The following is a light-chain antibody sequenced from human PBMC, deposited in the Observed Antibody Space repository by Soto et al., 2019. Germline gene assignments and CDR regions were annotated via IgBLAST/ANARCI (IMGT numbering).Light chain of an antibody. CDR2: GAS. V-gene: IGKV3-20*01. CDR1: PSVTNSF. J-gene: IGKJ1*01. Sequence: EVVLAPSPCTQSYPPQARAPLSSMASPSVTNSFLAWYQQKPGQAPRLLIYGASRRATGIPDRFTGSGSGTDFTLTISRLEPEDFAVYYCQQYVRSPWAFGQGTKVDIK. CDR3: QQYVRSPWA.